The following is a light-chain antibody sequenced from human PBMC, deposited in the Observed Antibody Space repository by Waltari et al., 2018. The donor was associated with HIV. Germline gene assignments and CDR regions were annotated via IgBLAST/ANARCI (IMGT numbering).Light chain of an antibody. Sequence: YVLTQPPSVSVAQGKTATITCEGDRIGTKSVHWYQQKSGQAPRLIIYYDSDRPSGIPARFAGSNSGSAATLTSSRVEDGDEADYYWEVWDETRNRVVVGGGTKLFAL. CDR3: EVWDETRNRVV. J-gene: IGLJ2*01. V-gene: IGLV3-21*04. CDR1: RIGTKS. CDR2: YDS.